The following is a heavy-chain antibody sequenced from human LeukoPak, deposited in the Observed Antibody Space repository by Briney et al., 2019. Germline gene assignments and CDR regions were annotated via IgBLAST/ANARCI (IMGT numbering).Heavy chain of an antibody. J-gene: IGHJ5*01. CDR1: GGSFSGYY. V-gene: IGHV4-34*01. CDR2: INHSGST. D-gene: IGHD3-9*01. CDR3: AKIARVLRYFDTTWFDY. Sequence: PSETLSLTCAVYGGSFSGYYWSWIRQPPGKGLEWIGEINHSGSTNYNPSLKSRVTISVDTSKNQFSLKLSSVTAADTAVYYCAKIARVLRYFDTTWFDYGGQGTLVTVPS.